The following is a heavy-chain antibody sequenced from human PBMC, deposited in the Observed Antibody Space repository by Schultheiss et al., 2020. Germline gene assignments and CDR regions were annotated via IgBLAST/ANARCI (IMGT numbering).Heavy chain of an antibody. CDR3: ARAHYYDILTGYYWAHYYYYGMDV. D-gene: IGHD3-9*01. V-gene: IGHV1-2*04. J-gene: IGHJ6*02. Sequence: ASVKVSCKASGYTFTSYGIIWVRQAPGQGLEWMGWINPNSGGTNYAQKFQGWVTMTRDTSISTAYMELSRLRSDDTAVYYCARAHYYDILTGYYWAHYYYYGMDVWGQGTTVNVYS. CDR1: GYTFTSYG. CDR2: INPNSGGT.